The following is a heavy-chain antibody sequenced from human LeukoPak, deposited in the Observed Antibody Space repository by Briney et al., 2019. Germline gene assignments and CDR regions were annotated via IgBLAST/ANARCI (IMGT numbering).Heavy chain of an antibody. CDR1: GFTFSSYA. V-gene: IGHV3-23*01. Sequence: PGGSLRLSCAASGFTFSSYAMSWVRQAPGKGLEWVSGISASGGSTYYADSVKGRFTISRDNSKNTLYLQMNSLRAEDTAVYYCVRDRGGYPFYYIMDVWGQGTTVTVSS. D-gene: IGHD3-16*02. CDR2: ISASGGST. CDR3: VRDRGGYPFYYIMDV. J-gene: IGHJ6*02.